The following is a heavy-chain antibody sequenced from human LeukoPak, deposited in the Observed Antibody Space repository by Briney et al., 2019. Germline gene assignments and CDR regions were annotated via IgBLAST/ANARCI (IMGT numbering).Heavy chain of an antibody. CDR2: ISGSGGST. J-gene: IGHJ4*02. D-gene: IGHD2-15*01. V-gene: IGHV3-23*01. CDR1: GFTFSSYA. CDR3: AKDDYCSGGSCYSVRFDY. Sequence: GGSLRLSCAASGFTFSSYAMSWVRQAPRKGLEWVSAISGSGGSTYYADSVKGRFTISRDNSKNTLYLQMNSLGAEDTAVYYCAKDDYCSGGSCYSVRFDYWGQGTPVTVSS.